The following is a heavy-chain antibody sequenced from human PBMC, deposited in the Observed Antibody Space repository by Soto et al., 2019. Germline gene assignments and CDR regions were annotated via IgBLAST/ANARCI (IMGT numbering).Heavy chain of an antibody. D-gene: IGHD2-2*01. Sequence: PGGSLRLSCAASGFTFSSYAMSWVRQAPGKGLEWVSAISGSGGSTYYADSVKGRFTISRDNSKNTLYLQMNSLRAEDTAVYYCAKDYGYCSSTSCYVFDYWGQGTLVTVS. CDR2: ISGSGGST. CDR1: GFTFSSYA. CDR3: AKDYGYCSSTSCYVFDY. V-gene: IGHV3-23*01. J-gene: IGHJ4*02.